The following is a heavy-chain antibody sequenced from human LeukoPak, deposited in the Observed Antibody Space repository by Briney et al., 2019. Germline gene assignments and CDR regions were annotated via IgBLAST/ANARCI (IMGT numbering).Heavy chain of an antibody. Sequence: ASVKVSCKASGYTFTSYAMHWVRQAPGQRLEWMGWINAGNGNTKYSQKFQGRVTITRDTSASTAYMELSSLRSEDTAVYYCARDRGSGSYIVFDPWGQGPLVTVSS. D-gene: IGHD3-10*01. J-gene: IGHJ5*02. CDR3: ARDRGSGSYIVFDP. V-gene: IGHV1-3*01. CDR2: INAGNGNT. CDR1: GYTFTSYA.